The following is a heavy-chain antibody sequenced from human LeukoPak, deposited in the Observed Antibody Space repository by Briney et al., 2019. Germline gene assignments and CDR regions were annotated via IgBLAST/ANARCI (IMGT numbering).Heavy chain of an antibody. J-gene: IGHJ5*02. CDR1: GFTFSSYA. V-gene: IGHV3-23*01. Sequence: PGGSLRLSCAASGFTFSSYAMNWVRQAPGKGLEWVSAITGSGGRTYYADSVKGRFTISRDNSKNTLYLQMNSLRAEDTAIYYCAKHPYEGYCSGGSCWNNWFDPWGQGTLVTVSS. D-gene: IGHD2-15*01. CDR3: AKHPYEGYCSGGSCWNNWFDP. CDR2: ITGSGGRT.